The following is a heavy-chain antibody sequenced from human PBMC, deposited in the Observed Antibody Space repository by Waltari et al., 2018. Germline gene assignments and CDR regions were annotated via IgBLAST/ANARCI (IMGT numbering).Heavy chain of an antibody. D-gene: IGHD1-1*01. J-gene: IGHJ4*02. CDR3: AREWNRGAATLDN. CDR1: GGSISSYY. Sequence: QVQLQESGPGLVKPSETLSLTCTVSGGSISSYYWSWLRQPPGKGLEWIGYIYYSGSTNNNPYRKSRVTISVDTSKNQFSLKLSAVTAADTAVYYCAREWNRGAATLDNWGQGTLVTVSS. V-gene: IGHV4-59*01. CDR2: IYYSGST.